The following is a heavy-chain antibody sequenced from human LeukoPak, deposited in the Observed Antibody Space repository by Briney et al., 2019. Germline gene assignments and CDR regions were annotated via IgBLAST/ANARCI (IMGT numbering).Heavy chain of an antibody. CDR1: GYTFTSYY. Sequence: GASVKVSCKASGYTFTSYYMHWVRQAPGQGLEWMGIINPSGGSTSYAQKFQGRVTMTRDMSTSTVYMELSSLRSEDTAVYYCARLMVKAPRPGAADYWGQGTLVTVSS. CDR3: ARLMVKAPRPGAADY. V-gene: IGHV1-46*01. CDR2: INPSGGST. D-gene: IGHD2-8*01. J-gene: IGHJ4*02.